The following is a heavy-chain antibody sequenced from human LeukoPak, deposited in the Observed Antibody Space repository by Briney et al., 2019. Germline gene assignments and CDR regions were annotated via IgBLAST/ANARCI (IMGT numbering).Heavy chain of an antibody. V-gene: IGHV1-69*13. CDR2: IIPIFGTA. J-gene: IGHJ6*03. Sequence: GASVKVSCKASGGTFSSYAISWVRQAPGQGLEWMGGIIPIFGTANYAQKFQGRVTITADESTSTAYMELSSLRPEDTAVYYRARIFGTTSRYYYYMDVWGKGTTVTVSS. D-gene: IGHD1-7*01. CDR1: GGTFSSYA. CDR3: ARIFGTTSRYYYYMDV.